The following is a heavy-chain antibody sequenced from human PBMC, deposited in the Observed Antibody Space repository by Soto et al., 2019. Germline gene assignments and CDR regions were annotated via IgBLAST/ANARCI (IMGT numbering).Heavy chain of an antibody. J-gene: IGHJ3*02. CDR2: IYYSGST. Sequence: QLQLQESGPGLVKPSETLSLTCTVSGGSISSSSYYWGWIRQPPGKGLEWIGSIYYSGSTYYNPSLKSRVTISVDTSKNQFSLKLSSVTAADTAVYYCASLSWGDDYGDYVANDAFDIWGQGTMVTVSS. D-gene: IGHD4-17*01. V-gene: IGHV4-39*01. CDR1: GGSISSSSYY. CDR3: ASLSWGDDYGDYVANDAFDI.